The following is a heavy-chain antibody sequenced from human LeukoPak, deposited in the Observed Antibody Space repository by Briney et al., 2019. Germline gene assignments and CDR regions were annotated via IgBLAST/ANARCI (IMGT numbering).Heavy chain of an antibody. V-gene: IGHV3-30*02. J-gene: IGHJ3*02. D-gene: IGHD6-13*01. CDR2: TQSDEGYI. CDR3: AREDSSRHTYDI. Sequence: PGGSLRLSCAASGFNFRTYGMHWFRQAPNKGLEWVAFTQSDEGYINYADSVKGRFTISRDNSKNTLYLQMNSLRAEDTAVYYCAREDSSRHTYDIWGQGTMVTVSS. CDR1: GFNFRTYG.